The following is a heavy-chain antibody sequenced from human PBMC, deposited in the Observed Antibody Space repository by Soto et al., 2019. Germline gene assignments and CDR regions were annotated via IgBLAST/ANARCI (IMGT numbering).Heavy chain of an antibody. CDR3: ARGPGGPDGPGDH. CDR2: INAGNGNT. J-gene: IGHJ4*02. V-gene: IGHV1-3*01. CDR1: VYTFTSYA. Sequence: QVQLVQSGAEVKKPGASVKVSCKASVYTFTSYAMHWVRQAPGQRLEWMGWINAGNGNTKYSQKFQGRVTITRDTSASTAYMELSSLRCEDTAVYYCARGPGGPDGPGDHWGQGTLVTVSS. D-gene: IGHD2-15*01.